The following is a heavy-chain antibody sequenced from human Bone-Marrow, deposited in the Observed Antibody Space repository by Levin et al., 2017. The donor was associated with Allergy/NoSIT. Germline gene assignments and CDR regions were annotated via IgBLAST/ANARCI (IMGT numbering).Heavy chain of an antibody. J-gene: IGHJ6*03. CDR1: GFSFNNYA. Sequence: GGSLRLSCTASGFSFNNYAMHWVRQAPGRGLEWVSGISWNSDSKDYADSVKGRVTISRDNAKNSLYLQMNSLRTEDTAFYYGVKVTAGAGTVNFDYHMDVWGKGTTVTVSS. CDR3: VKVTAGAGTVNFDYHMDV. CDR2: ISWNSDSK. D-gene: IGHD1-14*01. V-gene: IGHV3-9*01.